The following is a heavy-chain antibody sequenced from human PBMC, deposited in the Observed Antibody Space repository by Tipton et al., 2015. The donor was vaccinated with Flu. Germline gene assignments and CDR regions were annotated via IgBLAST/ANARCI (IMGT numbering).Heavy chain of an antibody. D-gene: IGHD2-2*01. CDR1: GDSISGPYY. V-gene: IGHV4-38-2*02. CDR3: ARDPSLGMPDYFDY. J-gene: IGHJ4*02. CDR2: IFHTGNI. Sequence: LRLSCTVSGDSISGPYYWGWIRQPPGKGLEWIGNIFHTGNIYYNPSLKSRLTLSVDTSKNQFSLKLTSVTAADTAVYYCARDPSLGMPDYFDYWGQGTLVTASS.